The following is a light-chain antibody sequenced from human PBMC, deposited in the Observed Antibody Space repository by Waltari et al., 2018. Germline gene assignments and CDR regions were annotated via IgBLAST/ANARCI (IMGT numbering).Light chain of an antibody. Sequence: EILLTQSPGTLSLSPGERATLSCRASQNVGKNYLGWYQQRPGQPPRLLIFGASNRATGIPDRFSGSGSGTDFTLTISSLQAEDVAVYYCQQYAASPWTFGQGTKVEVK. CDR2: GAS. CDR3: QQYAASPWT. J-gene: IGKJ1*01. V-gene: IGKV3-20*01. CDR1: QNVGKNY.